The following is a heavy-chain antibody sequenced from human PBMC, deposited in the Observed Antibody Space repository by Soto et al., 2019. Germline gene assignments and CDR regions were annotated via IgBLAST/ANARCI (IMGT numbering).Heavy chain of an antibody. CDR1: GFTFSTYG. CDR3: GRDPDGGARYYLDL. J-gene: IGHJ4*02. CDR2: KWFFARGGNE. D-gene: IGHD2-15*01. V-gene: IGHV3-33*01. Sequence: PGGPLRLSGAKSGFTFSTYGIHRVRQAPGKGRGWVAGKWFFARGGNEYYADSVKGRFGISRDYSKDTSYLEMKSLRAEDVAVYYCGRDPDGGARYYLDLWGQGSQVSVSS.